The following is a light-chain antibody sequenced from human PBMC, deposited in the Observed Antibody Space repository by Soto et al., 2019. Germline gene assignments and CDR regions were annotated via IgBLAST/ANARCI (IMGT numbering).Light chain of an antibody. CDR2: GAS. CDR1: QDISHY. CDR3: QQAYSFPIT. V-gene: IGKV1-12*01. J-gene: IGKJ5*01. Sequence: DIQMTQSPSSLSASVGDTVTITCQASQDISHYLNWYQHKPGRTPELLIHGASRLQSGVPARFSGSGSGTDFTLSINSLQPEDFATYYCQQAYSFPITFGQGTRLEIK.